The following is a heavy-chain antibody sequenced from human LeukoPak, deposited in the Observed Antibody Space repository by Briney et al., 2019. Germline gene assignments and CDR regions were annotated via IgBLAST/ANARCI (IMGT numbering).Heavy chain of an antibody. V-gene: IGHV4-59*01. J-gene: IGHJ4*02. CDR3: ARGRNWNDSYFDY. Sequence: SETLSLTCTVSGGSTSSYYWSWIRQPPGKGLEWIGYIYYSGSTNYNPSLKSRITISVDTSKNQFSLKLSSVTAADTAVYYCARGRNWNDSYFDYWGQGTLVTVSS. D-gene: IGHD1-20*01. CDR2: IYYSGST. CDR1: GGSTSSYY.